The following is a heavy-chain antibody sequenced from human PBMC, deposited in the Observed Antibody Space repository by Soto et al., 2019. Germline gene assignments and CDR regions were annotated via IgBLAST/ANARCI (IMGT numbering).Heavy chain of an antibody. Sequence: GESLKISCKGSGYSFTSYWIGWVRQMPGKGLEWMGIIYPGDSDTRYSPSFQGQVTISADKSISTAYLQWSSLKASDTAMYYCARGRRGYCSSTSCFQLFDYWGQGTLVTVSS. V-gene: IGHV5-51*01. J-gene: IGHJ4*02. CDR2: IYPGDSDT. D-gene: IGHD2-2*01. CDR3: ARGRRGYCSSTSCFQLFDY. CDR1: GYSFTSYW.